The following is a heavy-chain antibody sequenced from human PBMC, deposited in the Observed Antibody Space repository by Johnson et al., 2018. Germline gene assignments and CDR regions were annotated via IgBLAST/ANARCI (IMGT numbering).Heavy chain of an antibody. J-gene: IGHJ6*03. CDR2: IWYDGSNK. CDR3: ARAGSSLKYYYYYMDV. CDR1: GFTFSSYG. Sequence: VQLLESGGGVVQPGRSLRLSCAASGFTFSSYGMHWVRQAPGKGLEWVAVIWYDGSNKYYADSVKGRFTISRDNSKNTLYLQMNSLRAEDTAVYDSARAGSSLKYYYYYMDVWGKGTTVTVSS. V-gene: IGHV3-33*08. D-gene: IGHD6-13*01.